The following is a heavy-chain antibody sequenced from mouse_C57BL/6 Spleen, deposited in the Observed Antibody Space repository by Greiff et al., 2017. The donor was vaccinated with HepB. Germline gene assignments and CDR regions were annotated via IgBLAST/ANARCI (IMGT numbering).Heavy chain of an antibody. Sequence: QVQLQQSGAELVRPGASVKLSCKASGYTFTDYYINWVKQRPGQGLEWIARFYPGSGNTYYNEKFKGKATLTAEKSSSTAYMQLSSLTSEDSAVYFCAREDGNYTNWYFDVWGTGTTVTVSS. V-gene: IGHV1-76*01. CDR2: FYPGSGNT. CDR3: AREDGNYTNWYFDV. D-gene: IGHD2-1*01. J-gene: IGHJ1*03. CDR1: GYTFTDYY.